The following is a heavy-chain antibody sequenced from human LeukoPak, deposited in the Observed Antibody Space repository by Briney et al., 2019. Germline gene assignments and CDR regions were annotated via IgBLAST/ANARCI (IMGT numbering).Heavy chain of an antibody. V-gene: IGHV3-30*02. CDR1: GFTFSNYG. D-gene: IGHD3-16*01. CDR3: AKGELGGPYYYYYMDV. J-gene: IGHJ6*03. CDR2: IRYDGNKK. Sequence: PGGSLRLSCAASGFTFSNYGIHWVRQAPGKGLEWVAFIRYDGNKKYYADSVKGRFTISRDNSKNTLYLQMNSLRAEDTAVYYYAKGELGGPYYYYYMDVWGKGTTVTISS.